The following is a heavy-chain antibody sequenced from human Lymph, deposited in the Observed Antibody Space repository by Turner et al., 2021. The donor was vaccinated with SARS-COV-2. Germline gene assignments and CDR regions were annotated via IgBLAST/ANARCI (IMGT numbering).Heavy chain of an antibody. D-gene: IGHD1-26*01. J-gene: IGHJ3*02. CDR3: ARGSGSYLSAFDI. CDR1: GFTCSTYA. CDR2: RSYDGFNK. V-gene: IGHV3-30*04. Sequence: QVQLVESGGGVVQPGRSLGLGSPGSGFTCSTYAIHGVRQSPGKGLEWVAVRSYDGFNKYYPDSVKGQFTISRDNSKNTLYLQMSSLRAEDTAVYYCARGSGSYLSAFDIWGQGTMVTVSS.